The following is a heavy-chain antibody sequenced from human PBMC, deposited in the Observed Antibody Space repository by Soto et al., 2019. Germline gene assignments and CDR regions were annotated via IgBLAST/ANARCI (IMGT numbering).Heavy chain of an antibody. CDR2: ISGSGIST. D-gene: IGHD3-16*01. Sequence: EGQLLESGGGLVQPGGSLRLSCAASGFTFSSYAMTWVRQAPGKGLEWVSSISGSGISTYYADSVKGRFTISRDNSKNTLYLQMNSLRAEDAAVYYCAKSPGSNAYYPNDYWGQGTLVTVSS. J-gene: IGHJ4*02. CDR1: GFTFSSYA. CDR3: AKSPGSNAYYPNDY. V-gene: IGHV3-23*01.